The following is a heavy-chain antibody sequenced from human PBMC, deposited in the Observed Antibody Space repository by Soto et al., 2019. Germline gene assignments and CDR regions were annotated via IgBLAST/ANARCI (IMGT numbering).Heavy chain of an antibody. V-gene: IGHV4-34*01. D-gene: IGHD3-10*01. CDR3: ARESIGRLLWFGETPGYFDY. CDR2: INHRGST. J-gene: IGHJ4*02. Sequence: QVQLQQWGAGLLKPSETLSLTCAVYGGSFSGYYWSWIRQPPGKGLEWIGEINHRGSTNYNPSLKSRVTISVDTSKNQFSLKLSSVTAADTAVYYCARESIGRLLWFGETPGYFDYWGQGTLVTVSS. CDR1: GGSFSGYY.